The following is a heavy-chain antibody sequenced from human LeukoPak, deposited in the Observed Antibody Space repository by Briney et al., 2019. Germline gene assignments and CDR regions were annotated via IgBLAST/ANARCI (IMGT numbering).Heavy chain of an antibody. CDR1: GFTFSTFG. CDR3: GRLMGGYDSYFYGMDV. J-gene: IGHJ6*02. D-gene: IGHD5-12*01. V-gene: IGHV3-30*03. CDR2: ISYDGSNK. Sequence: GGSLRLSCAASGFTFSTFGMHWVRQTPGKGLEWVAVISYDGSNKYYADSVKGRFTISRDNSQNTLYLQMNSLRLEDTAVYYCGRLMGGYDSYFYGMDVWGQGTTVTVSS.